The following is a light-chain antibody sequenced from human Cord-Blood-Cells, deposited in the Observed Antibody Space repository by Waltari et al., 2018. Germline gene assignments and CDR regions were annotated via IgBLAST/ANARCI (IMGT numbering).Light chain of an antibody. J-gene: IGLJ1*01. Sequence: QSALTQPPSPSGPPGQSVPIPGPGTTRKVGGYTYFSWNQQHPGKAPNPMIYEVSKRPSGVPDRFSGSKSGNTASLTVSGLQAEDEADYYCSSYAGSNNYVFGTGTKVTVL. CDR1: TRKVGGYTY. CDR3: SSYAGSNNYV. V-gene: IGLV2-8*01. CDR2: EVS.